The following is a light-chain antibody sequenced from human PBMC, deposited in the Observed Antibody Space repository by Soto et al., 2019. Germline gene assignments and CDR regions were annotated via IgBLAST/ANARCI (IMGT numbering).Light chain of an antibody. V-gene: IGLV2-14*01. Sequence: QSALTQPASVSGSPGQSITISCTGTSSDVGGYNYVSWYQQHPGKAPKLMIYEVSNRPSGVSNRFSGSKSGNTASLTISGLQAEDEADYYCQSYDSGLSGYVVFGGGTQLTVL. CDR3: QSYDSGLSGYVV. J-gene: IGLJ2*01. CDR1: SSDVGGYNY. CDR2: EVS.